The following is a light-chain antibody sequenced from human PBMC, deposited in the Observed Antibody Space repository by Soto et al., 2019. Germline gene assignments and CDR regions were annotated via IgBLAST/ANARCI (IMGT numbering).Light chain of an antibody. CDR1: QSVSSY. Sequence: EIVLTQSPATLSLSPGERATLSCRDSQSVSSYLAWYQQKPGQAPRLLIYDASNRATGIPARFSGSGSGTDFTLTISSLEPEDFAVYYCQQRSNWPTTFGPGTKVDIK. J-gene: IGKJ3*01. CDR3: QQRSNWPTT. V-gene: IGKV3-11*01. CDR2: DAS.